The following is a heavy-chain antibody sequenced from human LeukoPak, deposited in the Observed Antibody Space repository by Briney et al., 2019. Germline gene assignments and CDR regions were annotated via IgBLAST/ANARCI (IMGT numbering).Heavy chain of an antibody. Sequence: GSSVKVSCKASGGTFSSYAISWVRQAPGQGLEWMGGITPIFGTANYAQKFQGRVTITTDKSTSTAYMDLSSLRSEDTAVYYCAKGVYYYYYYMDVWGKGTTVTVSS. CDR3: AKGVYYYYYYMDV. CDR1: GGTFSSYA. D-gene: IGHD3-16*01. V-gene: IGHV1-69*05. CDR2: ITPIFGTA. J-gene: IGHJ6*03.